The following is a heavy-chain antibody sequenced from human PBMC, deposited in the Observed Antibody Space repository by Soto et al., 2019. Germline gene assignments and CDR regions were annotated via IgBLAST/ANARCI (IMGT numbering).Heavy chain of an antibody. CDR1: GGTFSSYA. Sequence: GPSVKVSCKASGGTFSSYAISWVRQAPGQGLEWMGGIIPIFGTANYAQKFQGRVTITADKSTSTAYMELSSLRSEDTAVYYCARVLYEGGGAAFDIWGQGTMVTVSS. CDR3: ARVLYEGGGAAFDI. V-gene: IGHV1-69*06. D-gene: IGHD2-21*01. CDR2: IIPIFGTA. J-gene: IGHJ3*02.